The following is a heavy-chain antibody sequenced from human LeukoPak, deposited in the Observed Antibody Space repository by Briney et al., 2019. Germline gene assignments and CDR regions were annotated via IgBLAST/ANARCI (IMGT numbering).Heavy chain of an antibody. V-gene: IGHV4-39*07. Sequence: SETLSLTCTVSGGSISSSYYWGWIRQPPGKGLEWIGSIYYGGSTYYNASLRSRVTTSVDTSKNQFSLKLSSVTAADTAVYYCAKSTYYYDTFVNAFDLWGQGTVVTVSS. D-gene: IGHD3-22*01. CDR2: IYYGGST. CDR1: GGSISSSYY. CDR3: AKSTYYYDTFVNAFDL. J-gene: IGHJ3*01.